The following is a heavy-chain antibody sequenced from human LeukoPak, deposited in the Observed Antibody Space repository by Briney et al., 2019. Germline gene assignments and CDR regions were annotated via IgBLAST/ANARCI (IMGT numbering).Heavy chain of an antibody. Sequence: SETLSLTCAVYGGSLTNHYWIWIRQPPGKGLEWIGEINHIGSTNYNPSLKSRVTISVDTSKSQFFLKLSSVTAADTAVYYCARGRQDVNMILVVMAGVSYYLDVWSKGTTVTVS. V-gene: IGHV4-34*01. CDR1: GGSLTNHY. CDR2: INHIGST. D-gene: IGHD3-22*01. J-gene: IGHJ6*03. CDR3: ARGRQDVNMILVVMAGVSYYLDV.